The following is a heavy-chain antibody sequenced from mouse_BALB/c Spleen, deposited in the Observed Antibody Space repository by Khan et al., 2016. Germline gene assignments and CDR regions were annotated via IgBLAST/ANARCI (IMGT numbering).Heavy chain of an antibody. D-gene: IGHD2-12*01. V-gene: IGHV1-87*01. CDR1: GYTFTSYW. Sequence: QVQLKQSGAELARPGASVKLSCKASGYTFTSYWMQWVKQRPGQGLEWIGAIHPGDGDTRYTQKFKGKATLTADKSSSTAYMQLSSLASEDSAVYYCASNNYEVDYWGQGTTLTVSS. CDR3: ASNNYEVDY. J-gene: IGHJ2*01. CDR2: IHPGDGDT.